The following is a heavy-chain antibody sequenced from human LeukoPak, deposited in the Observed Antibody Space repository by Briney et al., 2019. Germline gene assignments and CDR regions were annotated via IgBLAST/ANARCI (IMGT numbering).Heavy chain of an antibody. CDR1: GGSISSYY. CDR3: ARWSGWNDPYYFDY. J-gene: IGHJ4*02. V-gene: IGHV4-59*08. CDR2: IYYSGST. D-gene: IGHD1-1*01. Sequence: SGTLSLTCTVSGGSISSYYWSWIRQPPGKGLEWIGYIYYSGSTNYNPSLKSRVTISVDTSKNQFSLKLSSVTAADTAVYYCARWSGWNDPYYFDYWGQGTLVTVSS.